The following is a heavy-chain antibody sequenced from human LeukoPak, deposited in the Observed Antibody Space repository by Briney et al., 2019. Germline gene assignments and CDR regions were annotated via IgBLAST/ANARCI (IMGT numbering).Heavy chain of an antibody. CDR3: AESSGSIDY. V-gene: IGHV3-21*01. Sequence: PGGSLRLSCAASGFTFSNAWMSWVRQAPGKGLEWVSSISSSSSYIYYADSVKGRFTISRDNAKNSLYLQMNSLRAEDTAVYYCAESSGSIDYWGQGTLVTVSS. D-gene: IGHD3-22*01. CDR1: GFTFSNAW. CDR2: ISSSSSYI. J-gene: IGHJ4*02.